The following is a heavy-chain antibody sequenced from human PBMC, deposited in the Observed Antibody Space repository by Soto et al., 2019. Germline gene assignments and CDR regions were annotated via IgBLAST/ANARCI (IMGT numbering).Heavy chain of an antibody. D-gene: IGHD2-2*02. CDR3: AREGRGKKAGYNGLVSLGY. Sequence: QVQLVQSGAEVKTPGSSLKVSCKVSGSRFSNYVISWVRQAPGHGLERLGRIIHIFNSTKYAHNFQGRVTNTADKSTSTASLELSSLRSDDTAVYYCAREGRGKKAGYNGLVSLGYWGQGTLVTVSS. CDR1: GSRFSNYV. CDR2: IIHIFNST. J-gene: IGHJ4*02. V-gene: IGHV1-69*06.